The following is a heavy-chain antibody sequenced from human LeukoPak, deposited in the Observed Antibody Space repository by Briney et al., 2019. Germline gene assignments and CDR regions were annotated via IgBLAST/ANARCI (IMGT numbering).Heavy chain of an antibody. J-gene: IGHJ4*02. CDR2: INPNSGGT. CDR1: GYTFTGYY. D-gene: IGHD5-12*01. Sequence: ASVKVSCKASGYTFTGYYMHWVRQAPGQGLEWMGWINPNSGGTNYAQKFQGWVTMTRDTSISTAYMELSRLRSDDTAVYCCARDPDYSGYDSYFDYWGQGTLVTVSS. V-gene: IGHV1-2*04. CDR3: ARDPDYSGYDSYFDY.